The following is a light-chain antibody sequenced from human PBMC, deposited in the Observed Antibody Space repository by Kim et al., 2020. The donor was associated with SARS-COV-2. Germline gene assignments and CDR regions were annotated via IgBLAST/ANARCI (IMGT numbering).Light chain of an antibody. Sequence: SPGERAPLSCRASQSVSSSYLAGYQQKPGQAPRLLIYGASSRATGIPDRFSGSGSGTDFTLTISRLEPEDFAVYYCQQYGSSPLTFGGGTKVDIK. CDR2: GAS. CDR3: QQYGSSPLT. J-gene: IGKJ4*01. V-gene: IGKV3-20*01. CDR1: QSVSSSY.